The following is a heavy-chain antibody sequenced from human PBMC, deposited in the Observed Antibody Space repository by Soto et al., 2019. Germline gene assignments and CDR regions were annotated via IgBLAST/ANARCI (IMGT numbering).Heavy chain of an antibody. J-gene: IGHJ4*02. V-gene: IGHV4-59*01. CDR3: ARDGTSGGYWDY. CDR1: GGSISSYY. CDR2: VYYSGGT. D-gene: IGHD1-26*01. Sequence: PSETLPLTCTVSGGSISSYYWNWIRQPPGKGLEWIGYVYYSGGTTYNPSLKSRVTISVDTSKNQFSLRLSSVTTADTAVYYCARDGTSGGYWDYWGQGTPVTVSS.